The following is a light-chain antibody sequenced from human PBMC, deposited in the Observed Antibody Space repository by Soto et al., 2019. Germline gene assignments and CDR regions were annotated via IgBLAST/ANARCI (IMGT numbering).Light chain of an antibody. CDR1: STDFVSYNR. Sequence: QSALTQPPSVSGSPGQAVTISCTGTSTDFVSYNRVSMYQQPPGTAPKLMIYEVSKRPPAVPDRCSGSKSGNTPPLTTSGLPAADAADYYSSLYTCANAHVLGTGTTVTVL. V-gene: IGLV2-18*01. J-gene: IGLJ6*01. CDR2: EVS. CDR3: SLYTCANAHV.